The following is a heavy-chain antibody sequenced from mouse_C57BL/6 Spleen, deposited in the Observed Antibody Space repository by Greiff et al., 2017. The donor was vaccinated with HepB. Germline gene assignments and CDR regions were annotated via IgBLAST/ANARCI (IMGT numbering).Heavy chain of an antibody. J-gene: IGHJ1*03. Sequence: EVKLLESGPGLVKPSQSLSLTCSVTGYSITSGYYWNWIRHFPGNKLEWMGYISYDGSNNYNPSLKNRISITRDTSKNQFFLKLNSVTTEDTATYYCARYRYFDVWGTGTTVTVSS. CDR2: ISYDGSN. CDR1: GYSITSGYY. CDR3: ARYRYFDV. V-gene: IGHV3-6*01.